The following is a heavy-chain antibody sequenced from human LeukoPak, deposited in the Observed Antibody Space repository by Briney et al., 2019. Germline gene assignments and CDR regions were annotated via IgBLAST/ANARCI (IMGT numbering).Heavy chain of an antibody. CDR3: ARGQNGDYAD. Sequence: SETLSLTCAVYGGSFSGYYWSWIRQPPGKGLEWIGEINHSGSTNYNPSLKSRVTISVDTSKNQFSLKLSSVTAADTAVHYCARGQNGDYADWGQGTLVTVSS. CDR2: INHSGST. CDR1: GGSFSGYY. J-gene: IGHJ4*02. D-gene: IGHD4-17*01. V-gene: IGHV4-34*01.